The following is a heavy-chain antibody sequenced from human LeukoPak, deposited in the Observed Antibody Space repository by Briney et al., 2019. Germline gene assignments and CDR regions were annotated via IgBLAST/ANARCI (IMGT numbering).Heavy chain of an antibody. CDR1: GFTVSSYG. V-gene: IGHV3-21*01. CDR3: ATYSGYDSLVDY. CDR2: ISSSSSYI. J-gene: IGHJ4*02. D-gene: IGHD5-12*01. Sequence: GGTLRLSCAASGFTVSSYGMSWVRQAPGKGLEWVSSISSSSSYIYYADSVKGRFTISRDNSKNTLYLQMNSLRAEDTAVYYCATYSGYDSLVDYWGQGTLVTVSS.